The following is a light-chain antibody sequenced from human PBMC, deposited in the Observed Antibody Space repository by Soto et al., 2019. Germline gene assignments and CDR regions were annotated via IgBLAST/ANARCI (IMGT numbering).Light chain of an antibody. Sequence: SALAQPASVSASPGQSITISCTGTSSDVGAYNYVSWYQQHPGKAPKLMIYDVISRPSGVSNRFSGSKSANTASLTISGLQADDEADYYCSSYTPRATWVFGGGTQLTVL. V-gene: IGLV2-14*03. CDR3: SSYTPRATWV. CDR1: SSDVGAYNY. CDR2: DVI. J-gene: IGLJ3*02.